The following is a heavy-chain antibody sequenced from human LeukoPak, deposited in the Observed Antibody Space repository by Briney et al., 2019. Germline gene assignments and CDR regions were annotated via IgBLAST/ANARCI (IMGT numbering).Heavy chain of an antibody. V-gene: IGHV3-30-3*01. Sequence: SGGSLRLSCAASGFTFSSYAMHWVRQAPGKGLEWVAVISYDGSNKYYADSVKGRFTISRDNSKNTLYLQMNSLRAEDTAVYYCARKGRTGSAVAGTLDYWGQGTLVTVSS. CDR3: ARKGRTGSAVAGTLDY. J-gene: IGHJ4*02. CDR1: GFTFSSYA. CDR2: ISYDGSNK. D-gene: IGHD6-19*01.